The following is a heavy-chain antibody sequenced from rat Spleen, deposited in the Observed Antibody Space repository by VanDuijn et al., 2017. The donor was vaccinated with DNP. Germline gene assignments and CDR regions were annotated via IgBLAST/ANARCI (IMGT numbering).Heavy chain of an antibody. Sequence: EVLLVESDGGLVQPGRSLKLSCAVSGFTFSDYYMAWVRQAPTKGLEWVASISPSGGSTYYRDSVKGRITISRDNGKITLYLQMDSLRSEDTATYYCARSNTYYDGTYYYWYFDFWGPGTMVTVSS. J-gene: IGHJ1*01. CDR2: ISPSGGST. V-gene: IGHV5-25*01. CDR3: ARSNTYYDGTYYYWYFDF. D-gene: IGHD1-12*02. CDR1: GFTFSDYY.